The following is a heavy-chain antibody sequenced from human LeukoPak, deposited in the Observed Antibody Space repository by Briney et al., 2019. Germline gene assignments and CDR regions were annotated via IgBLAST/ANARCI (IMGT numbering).Heavy chain of an antibody. Sequence: GASVKVSCNASGGTFSSYANSWGRQAPGQGLEWMGGIIPSFGTANYAQKFQGRVTITTDESTSTAYMEVSSLRSEDTAVYYCARHFGYSSRWYYFDYGSQGTLVTVP. V-gene: IGHV1-69*05. J-gene: IGHJ4*02. CDR2: IIPSFGTA. CDR1: GGTFSSYA. D-gene: IGHD6-13*01. CDR3: ARHFGYSSRWYYFDY.